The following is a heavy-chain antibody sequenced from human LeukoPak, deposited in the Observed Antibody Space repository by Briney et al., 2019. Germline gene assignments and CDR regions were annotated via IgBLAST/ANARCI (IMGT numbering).Heavy chain of an antibody. V-gene: IGHV3-30*18. CDR3: AKDWRYSDY. J-gene: IGHJ4*02. Sequence: PGRSLRLSCAASGFTFSSYGMHWVRQDPGKGLEWVAVISSDGSNKYYADSVKGRFTISRDNSKNTLYLQMNSLRAEDTAVYYCAKDWRYSDYWGQGTLVTVSS. D-gene: IGHD3-3*01. CDR2: ISSDGSNK. CDR1: GFTFSSYG.